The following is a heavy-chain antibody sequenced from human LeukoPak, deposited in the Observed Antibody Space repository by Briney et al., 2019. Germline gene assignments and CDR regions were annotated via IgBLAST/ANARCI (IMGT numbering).Heavy chain of an antibody. D-gene: IGHD6-13*01. CDR2: IYHSGST. Sequence: SETLSLTCTVSGGSISSYYWSWIRQPPGKGLEWIGYIYHSGSTNYNPSLKSRVTISVDTSKNQFSLKLSSVTAADTAVYYCARRIAAAGPFDYWGQGTLVTVSS. CDR1: GGSISSYY. J-gene: IGHJ4*02. CDR3: ARRIAAAGPFDY. V-gene: IGHV4-59*12.